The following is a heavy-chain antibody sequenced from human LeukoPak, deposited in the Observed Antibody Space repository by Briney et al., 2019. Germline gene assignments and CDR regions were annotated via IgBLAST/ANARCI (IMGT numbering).Heavy chain of an antibody. V-gene: IGHV1-18*01. CDR3: ARDSGLKYYGSGSYYPFDY. CDR1: GYTFTSYG. Sequence: ASVKVFCKASGYTFTSYGISWVRQAPGQGLEWMGWISAYNGNTNYAQKLQGRVTMTTDTSTSTAYMELRSLRSDDTAVYYCARDSGLKYYGSGSYYPFDYWGQGTLVTVSS. D-gene: IGHD3-10*01. CDR2: ISAYNGNT. J-gene: IGHJ4*02.